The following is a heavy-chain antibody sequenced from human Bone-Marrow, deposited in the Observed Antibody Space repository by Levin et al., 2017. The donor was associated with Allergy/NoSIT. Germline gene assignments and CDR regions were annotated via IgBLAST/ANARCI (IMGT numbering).Heavy chain of an antibody. V-gene: IGHV3-48*03. Sequence: PGGSLRLSCAASGFTFSSHEMNWVRQAPGQGLEWVSYISTSGGTISYADSVKGRFTISRDNARNTLYLQMNSLRAEDTAVYFCARDDCSSSSCYSMDAFDLWGQGTVVTVSS. CDR1: GFTFSSHE. J-gene: IGHJ3*01. CDR3: ARDDCSSSSCYSMDAFDL. CDR2: ISTSGGTI. D-gene: IGHD2-2*01.